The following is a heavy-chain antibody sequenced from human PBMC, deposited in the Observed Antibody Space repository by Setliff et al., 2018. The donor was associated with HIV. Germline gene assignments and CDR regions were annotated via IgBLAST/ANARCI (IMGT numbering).Heavy chain of an antibody. CDR2: IYYSGST. D-gene: IGHD3-22*01. Sequence: PSETLSLTCTVSGGSISSSSYYWGWIRQPPGKGLEWIGSIYYSGSTYYNPSLKSRVTISVDMSKNQFSLKLNSVTAADTAVYHCARGDTYYHDRSGYVKSALDAFDIWGRGTMVTVSS. V-gene: IGHV4-39*07. J-gene: IGHJ3*02. CDR3: ARGDTYYHDRSGYVKSALDAFDI. CDR1: GGSISSSSYY.